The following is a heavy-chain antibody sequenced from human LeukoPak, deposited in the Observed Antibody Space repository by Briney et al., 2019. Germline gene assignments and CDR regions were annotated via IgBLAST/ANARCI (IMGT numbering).Heavy chain of an antibody. J-gene: IGHJ4*02. CDR2: IYAGDSDT. CDR3: ARRGSGSNGDYDY. V-gene: IGHV5-51*01. Sequence: PGESLKISCKASGYYFTSYWIAWVRQMPGKGLEWRGIIYAGDSDTRYSPSFQGQVTMSVDKSLSTAFLQWRSLKASDSAMYYCARRGSGSNGDYDYWGQGTLVTVSS. CDR1: GYYFTSYW. D-gene: IGHD3-10*01.